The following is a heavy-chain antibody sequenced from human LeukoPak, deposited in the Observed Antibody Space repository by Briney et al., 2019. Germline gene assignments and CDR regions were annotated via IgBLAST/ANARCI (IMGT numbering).Heavy chain of an antibody. D-gene: IGHD2-15*01. Sequence: GGSLRLSCVASGFTFRNYWMRWVRQAPGKGLEWVGFIRSKAYGGTTEYAASVKGRFTISRDDSKSIAYLQMNSLKTEDTAVYYCTRWTVAPYYFDYWGQGTLVTVSS. J-gene: IGHJ4*02. V-gene: IGHV3-49*02. CDR3: TRWTVAPYYFDY. CDR2: IRSKAYGGTT. CDR1: GFTFRNYW.